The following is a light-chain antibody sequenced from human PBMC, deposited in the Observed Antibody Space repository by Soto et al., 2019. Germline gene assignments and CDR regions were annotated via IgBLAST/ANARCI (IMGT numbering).Light chain of an antibody. CDR2: GAS. CDR3: QQYNNWPPLT. V-gene: IGKV3-15*01. J-gene: IGKJ4*01. CDR1: QSVDSN. Sequence: EIVMTQSPVTLSVSPGERATLSCRASQSVDSNLAWYQQKPGQAPRLLIYGASTRATGIPARFSGSRSGTEFTLTISSLQSEDFAVYYCQQYNNWPPLTFGGGTKVEIK.